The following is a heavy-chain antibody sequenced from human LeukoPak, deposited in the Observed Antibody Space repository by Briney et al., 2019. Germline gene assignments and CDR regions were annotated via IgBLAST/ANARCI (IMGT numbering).Heavy chain of an antibody. CDR2: YFNSGST. CDR1: GGSTGSNP. V-gene: IGHV4-59*12. J-gene: IGHJ5*02. D-gene: IGHD6-19*01. Sequence: SETLSLTCTVSGGSTGSNPWSWMRQLPGKGLEWIVTYFNSGSTSYNPSLKSRAIISVDTSKNQFSLKLSSVTAADTAVYYCARARSGSGWYWFDPWGQGTLVIVSS. CDR3: ARARSGSGWYWFDP.